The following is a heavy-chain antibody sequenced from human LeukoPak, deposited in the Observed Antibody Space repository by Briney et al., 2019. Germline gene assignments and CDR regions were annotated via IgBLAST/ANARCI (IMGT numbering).Heavy chain of an antibody. V-gene: IGHV3-48*02. D-gene: IGHD5-18*01. CDR3: ARDGLHTAHFDY. Sequence: HPGGSLRLSCAASGFTFSSYTMNWVRQAPGKGLQWVSTVSASSNIHYSDSVKGRFTISRDNARNSLYLQMNSLRDEDTAVYYCARDGLHTAHFDYWGQGTLVTVSS. CDR2: VSASSNI. CDR1: GFTFSSYT. J-gene: IGHJ4*02.